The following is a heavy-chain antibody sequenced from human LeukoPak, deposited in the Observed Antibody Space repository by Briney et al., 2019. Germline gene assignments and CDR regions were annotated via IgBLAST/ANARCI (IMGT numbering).Heavy chain of an antibody. CDR1: GGSFSGYF. V-gene: IGHV4-34*01. D-gene: IGHD2-2*01. CDR3: ARRYCSSTSCYYWFDP. Sequence: PSETLSLTCAVYGGSFSGYFWTWIRQPPGKGLEWIGEINHSGSTNYNPSLKSRLTISLDTSKNQFSLKLSSVTAADTAVYYCARRYCSSTSCYYWFDPWGQGTLVTVSS. CDR2: INHSGST. J-gene: IGHJ5*02.